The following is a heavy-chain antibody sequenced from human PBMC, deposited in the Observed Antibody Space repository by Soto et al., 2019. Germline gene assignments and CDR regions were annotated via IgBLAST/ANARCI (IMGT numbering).Heavy chain of an antibody. CDR1: GLTFRSYW. J-gene: IGHJ4*02. Sequence: GESLKISCAASGLTFRSYWMHWVRQAPGKGLVWVSRINTDGSVAMYVDSVKGRFTISRDNAKNTLYLHMNSLRAEDTAVYYCAKDQGSSWYEIDYWGQGTLVTVSS. CDR2: INTDGSVA. D-gene: IGHD6-13*01. V-gene: IGHV3-74*03. CDR3: AKDQGSSWYEIDY.